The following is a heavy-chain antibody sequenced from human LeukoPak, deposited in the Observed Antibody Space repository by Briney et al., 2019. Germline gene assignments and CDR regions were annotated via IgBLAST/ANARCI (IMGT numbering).Heavy chain of an antibody. CDR3: ARADSVVVPAATSGVFDI. D-gene: IGHD2-2*01. CDR2: IYYSGST. V-gene: IGHV4-30-4*08. CDR1: GGSISSGDYY. J-gene: IGHJ3*02. Sequence: SETLSLTCTVSGGSISSGDYYWSWIRQPPGKGLEWIGYIYYSGSTYYNPSLKSRVTISVDTSKNQFSLKLSSVTAADTAVYYCARADSVVVPAATSGVFDIWGQGTMVTVSS.